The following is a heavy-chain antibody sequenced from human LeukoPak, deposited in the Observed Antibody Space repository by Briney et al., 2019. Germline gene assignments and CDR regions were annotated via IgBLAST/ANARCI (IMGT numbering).Heavy chain of an antibody. CDR3: AKDGHHFVVGRMPLFCFDY. Sequence: GGSLRLSCAASGFTFSCYAMSWVRQAPGKGLEWVSDLSGSGGSISYADSVKGRFTISRDNSTNTLYLQMNSLKSENTAVYYCAKDGHHFVVGRMPLFCFDYWGQGTLVTVSS. D-gene: IGHD2-15*01. CDR1: GFTFSCYA. CDR2: LSGSGGSI. V-gene: IGHV3-23*01. J-gene: IGHJ4*02.